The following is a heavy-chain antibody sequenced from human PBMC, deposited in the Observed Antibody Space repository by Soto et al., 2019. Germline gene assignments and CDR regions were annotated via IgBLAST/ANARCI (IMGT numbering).Heavy chain of an antibody. CDR1: GGTFSSYA. CDR2: SIPIFGTA. CDR3: AMLVVVAARGFQH. J-gene: IGHJ1*01. D-gene: IGHD2-15*01. V-gene: IGHV1-69*13. Sequence: SVKVSCKASGGTFSSYAISWVRQAPGQGLEWMGGSIPIFGTANYAQKFQGRVTITADESTSTAYMELSSLRSEDTAVYYCAMLVVVAARGFQHWGQGTLVTVSS.